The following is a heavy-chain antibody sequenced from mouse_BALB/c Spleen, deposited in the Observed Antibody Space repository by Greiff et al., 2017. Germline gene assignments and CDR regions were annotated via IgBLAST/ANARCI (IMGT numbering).Heavy chain of an antibody. CDR2: INPSSGYT. V-gene: IGHV1-4*02. D-gene: IGHD1-1*01. CDR1: GYTFTSYT. J-gene: IGHJ2*01. Sequence: QVQLQQSAAELARPGASVKMSCKASGYTFTSYTMHWVKQRPGQGLEWIGYINPSSGYTEYNQKFKDKTTLTADKTSSTAYMQLSSLTSEDSAVYYCARWDYGSGPGYWGQGTTLTVSS. CDR3: ARWDYGSGPGY.